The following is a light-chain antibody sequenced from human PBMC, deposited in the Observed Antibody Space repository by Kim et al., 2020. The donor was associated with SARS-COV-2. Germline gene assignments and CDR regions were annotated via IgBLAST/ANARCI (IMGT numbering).Light chain of an antibody. CDR1: QTISNF. CDR2: CAS. V-gene: IGKV1-39*01. Sequence: DIQMTQSPSSVSASVGDRVTITCRSSQTISNFLNWYLQKPGKAPKLLIYCASSLHSGVPSRFSGGGSGTYFTLTISSLQPEDFATFHFQPSYSIPLTFGGGTKVDIK. J-gene: IGKJ4*01. CDR3: QPSYSIPLT.